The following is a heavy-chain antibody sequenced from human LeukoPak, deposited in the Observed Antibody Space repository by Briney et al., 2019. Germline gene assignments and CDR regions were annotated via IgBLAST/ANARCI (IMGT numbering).Heavy chain of an antibody. CDR1: GYSISSGYY. V-gene: IGHV4-38-2*01. D-gene: IGHD1-1*01. J-gene: IGHJ3*02. Sequence: SETLSLTCAVSGYSISSGYYWGWIRPPPGKGLESIGSIYHSGSTYYNPSLKSRVTISVDTSKNQFSLKLSSVTAPDTAVYYCARRPGYGAFDIWAKGTMVTVSS. CDR2: IYHSGST. CDR3: ARRPGYGAFDI.